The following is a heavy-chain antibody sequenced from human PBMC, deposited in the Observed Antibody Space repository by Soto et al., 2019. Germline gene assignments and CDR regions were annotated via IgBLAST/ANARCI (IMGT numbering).Heavy chain of an antibody. CDR3: ARSHGGWYYGMDV. CDR1: GYSFTAYY. V-gene: IGHV1-2*04. J-gene: IGHJ6*02. Sequence: QVQLVQPGAEVKKPGASVKVSCKASGYSFTAYYMHWVRQAPGQGLEWRGWINPNTGGTNYAQKFQGWVTMTRDTCISTAYMELSRLRCDDTAVYYCARSHGGWYYGMDVWGQGTTVSVSS. CDR2: INPNTGGT. D-gene: IGHD2-15*01.